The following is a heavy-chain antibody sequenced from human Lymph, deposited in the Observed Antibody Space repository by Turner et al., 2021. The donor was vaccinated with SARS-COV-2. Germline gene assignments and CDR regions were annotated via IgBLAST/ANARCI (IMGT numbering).Heavy chain of an antibody. V-gene: IGHV3-21*01. CDR1: GFTFSTYS. CDR3: AGDIPTTADYFDY. J-gene: IGHJ4*02. D-gene: IGHD4-17*01. CDR2: ISRSSSYI. Sequence: EVQLVESGGGLVKPWGSLRLVCAPSGFTFSTYSMNWVRQATGKGLEWITSISRSSSYIYYADSVKGRFTISRDDAKNSLYLQMNSLRAEETAVYYCAGDIPTTADYFDYWGQGTLVTVSS.